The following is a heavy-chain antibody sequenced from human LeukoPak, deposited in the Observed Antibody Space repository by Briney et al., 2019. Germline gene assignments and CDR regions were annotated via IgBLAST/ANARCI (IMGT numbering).Heavy chain of an antibody. V-gene: IGHV1-69*05. CDR2: IIPIFGTG. J-gene: IGHJ4*02. Sequence: ASVKVSRKASGGTFISYAISWVRQARGQGGEGMGGIIPIFGTGNNAQKFQGRVTINTDESTSTAYMELSSLRSQDNAVYYCARHSNEGDYCGQGTLVTVSS. CDR3: ARHSNEGDY. D-gene: IGHD4-11*01. CDR1: GGTFISYA.